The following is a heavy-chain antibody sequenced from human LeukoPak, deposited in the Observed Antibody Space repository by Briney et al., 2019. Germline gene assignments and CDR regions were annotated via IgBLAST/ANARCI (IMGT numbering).Heavy chain of an antibody. CDR1: GDSISSRTYY. D-gene: IGHD6-6*01. CDR3: ARDVSSMFPNWFDP. Sequence: SETLSLTCSVSGDSISSRTYYWTWIRQHPEKGLEWVGYIWNSGSTNYNPALKSRVTISVDTSKNQFSLKLTSVTAADTAIYYCARDVSSMFPNWFDPWGQGILVIVSS. J-gene: IGHJ5*02. CDR2: IWNSGST. V-gene: IGHV4-31*03.